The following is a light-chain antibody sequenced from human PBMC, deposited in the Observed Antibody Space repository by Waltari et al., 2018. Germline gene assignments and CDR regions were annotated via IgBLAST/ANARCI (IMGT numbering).Light chain of an antibody. J-gene: IGKJ1*01. Sequence: EIVLTQSPGTLSLSPGERAALSCRASHSVGRTLAWYQQKPGQAPRLLIYGASNRATGIPDRFSGSGSGTDFSLTISGLEPEDFAVYYCQHYVRLPATFGQGTKVEIK. CDR2: GAS. CDR3: QHYVRLPAT. CDR1: HSVGRT. V-gene: IGKV3-20*01.